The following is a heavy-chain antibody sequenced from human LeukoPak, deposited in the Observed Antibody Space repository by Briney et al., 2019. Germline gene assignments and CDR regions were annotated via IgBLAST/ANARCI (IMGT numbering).Heavy chain of an antibody. CDR2: INPSDGIT. D-gene: IGHD2-8*01. Sequence: ASVKVSCKAFGYTFTAYFIQWVRQAPGQGLEWVGIINPSDGITSYAQKFQGRVTMTRDTSTSTVYMELSSLRFEDTAVFYCARIHKYCTDGVCSDYWGQGTLVTVSS. CDR1: GYTFTAYF. J-gene: IGHJ4*02. V-gene: IGHV1-46*01. CDR3: ARIHKYCTDGVCSDY.